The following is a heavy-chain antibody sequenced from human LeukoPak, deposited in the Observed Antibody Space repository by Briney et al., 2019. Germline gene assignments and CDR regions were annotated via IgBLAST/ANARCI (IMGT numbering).Heavy chain of an antibody. V-gene: IGHV1-8*01. CDR2: MNPNSGNT. J-gene: IGHJ4*02. CDR3: ARGGRGSYGDYDIDY. D-gene: IGHD4-17*01. CDR1: GYTFTSYD. Sequence: GASVKVSCKASGYTFTSYDINWVRQATGQGLEWMGWMNPNSGNTGYAQKFQGRVTMTRNTSISTVYMELSSLRSEDTAVYYCARGGRGSYGDYDIDYWGQGTLVTVSS.